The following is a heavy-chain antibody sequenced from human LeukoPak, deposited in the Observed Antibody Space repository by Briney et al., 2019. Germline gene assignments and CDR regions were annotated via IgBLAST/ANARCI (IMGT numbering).Heavy chain of an antibody. CDR1: GVTFSSYG. J-gene: IGHJ5*01. Sequence: GGSLRLSCAASGVTFSSYGMHWVRQAPCKGQEWVAFIRYDGSNKYYADSVKGRFTISRDNSKNTLYLQMNSLRAEDTAVCYCAKDLVVAAKVPWFDSWGQGTLVTVSS. V-gene: IGHV3-30*02. D-gene: IGHD2-15*01. CDR2: IRYDGSNK. CDR3: AKDLVVAAKVPWFDS.